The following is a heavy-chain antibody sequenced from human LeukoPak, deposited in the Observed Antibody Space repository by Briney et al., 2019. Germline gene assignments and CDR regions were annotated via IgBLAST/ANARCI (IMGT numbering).Heavy chain of an antibody. V-gene: IGHV1-46*01. CDR3: ARDGLGVAGLVDDY. J-gene: IGHJ4*02. CDR1: GYTFSSYY. Sequence: ASVKVSCKASGYTFSSYYMHWVRQAPGQGLEWMGIINPSGEITNYAQKLQGRVTMTTDTSTSTAYMELRSLRSDDTAVYYCARDGLGVAGLVDDYWGQGTLVTVSS. D-gene: IGHD6-19*01. CDR2: INPSGEIT.